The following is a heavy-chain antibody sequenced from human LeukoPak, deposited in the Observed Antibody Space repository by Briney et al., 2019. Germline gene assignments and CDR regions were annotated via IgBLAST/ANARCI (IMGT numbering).Heavy chain of an antibody. J-gene: IGHJ5*02. D-gene: IGHD2-21*02. Sequence: SETLSLTCTVSGGSISSTSYYWGWIRQPPGKGLEWIGTINYSGSTYYNPSLKSRVTISVGTSKNQISLKLNSVTAADTAMYYCARHGDLLSPFQTWGQGTLVTVSS. CDR1: GGSISSTSYY. CDR3: ARHGDLLSPFQT. CDR2: INYSGST. V-gene: IGHV4-39*01.